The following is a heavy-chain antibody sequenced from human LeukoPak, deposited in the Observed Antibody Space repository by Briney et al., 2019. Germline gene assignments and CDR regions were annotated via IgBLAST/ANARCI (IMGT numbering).Heavy chain of an antibody. CDR1: GGSISSYY. J-gene: IGHJ5*02. V-gene: IGHV4-4*07. Sequence: SETLSLTCTVSGGSISSYYWSWIRQPAGKGLEWIGRIHTSGSTNYNPSLKSRVTMSVDTSKNQFSLKLSSVTAADTAVYYCAREPFRGNYVWFDPWGQGTLVTVSS. CDR2: IHTSGST. D-gene: IGHD1-7*01. CDR3: AREPFRGNYVWFDP.